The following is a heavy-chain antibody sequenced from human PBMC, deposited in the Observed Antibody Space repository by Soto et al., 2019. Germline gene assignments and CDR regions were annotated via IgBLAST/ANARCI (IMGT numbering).Heavy chain of an antibody. V-gene: IGHV1-45*02. D-gene: IGHD5-18*01. Sequence: GASVKVSCKASGYSFTYRYLHWVRQAPGQALEWMGWITPFNGDTYYTQKFQGRVTITRDRSMNTAYMELSSLRPEDTAIYYCTSAYDGYNFGFDCWGQGTLVTVSS. CDR2: ITPFNGDT. CDR1: GYSFTYRY. CDR3: TSAYDGYNFGFDC. J-gene: IGHJ4*02.